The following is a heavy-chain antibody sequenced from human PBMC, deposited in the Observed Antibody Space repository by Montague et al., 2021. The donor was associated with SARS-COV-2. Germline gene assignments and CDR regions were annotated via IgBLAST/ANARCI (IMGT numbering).Heavy chain of an antibody. Sequence: SLRLSCAASGFTFISYWMSWVRQAPGKGLEWVANINQDGSEKSYVDSVKGRFTISRDNAKNSLYQQMNSLRAEDTAVYYCARDRLLGGQGTLVTVSS. D-gene: IGHD3-10*01. CDR1: GFTFISYW. CDR3: ARDRLL. CDR2: INQDGSEK. J-gene: IGHJ4*02. V-gene: IGHV3-7*01.